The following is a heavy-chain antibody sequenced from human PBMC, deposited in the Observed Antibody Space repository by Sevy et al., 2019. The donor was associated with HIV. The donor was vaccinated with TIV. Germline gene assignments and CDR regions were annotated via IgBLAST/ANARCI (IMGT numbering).Heavy chain of an antibody. CDR3: AKPRESSSYYMDV. J-gene: IGHJ6*03. D-gene: IGHD1-26*01. CDR1: GFTFSSHA. CDR2: ISGGSGGTT. Sequence: GGSLRLSCAASGFTFSSHAMRWVRQAPGKGLEWVSAISGGSGGTTYYADSVKGRFTISRDNSKNTLYLQMNTLRAEDTAVYYCAKPRESSSYYMDVWGKGTTVTVSS. V-gene: IGHV3-23*01.